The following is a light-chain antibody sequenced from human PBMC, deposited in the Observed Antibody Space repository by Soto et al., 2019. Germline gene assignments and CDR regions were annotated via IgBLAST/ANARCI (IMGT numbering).Light chain of an antibody. V-gene: IGKV3-11*01. CDR1: QSVSGF. J-gene: IGKJ4*01. CDR3: QQRYNWPLT. CDR2: DAS. Sequence: EVVVTRSPDTLSLPPVERATLSCRASQSVSGFLVWYQQKPGQAPRVLIYDASNRATGIPARLSGSGYGTDLTITISSIETEDSEVYYCQQRYNWPLTFGGGTKVDIK.